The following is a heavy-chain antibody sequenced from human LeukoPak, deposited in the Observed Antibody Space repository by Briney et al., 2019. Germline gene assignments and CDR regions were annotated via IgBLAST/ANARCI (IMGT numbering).Heavy chain of an antibody. Sequence: SETLSLTCTVSGGSISSYYWGWIRQPPGKGLEWIGYIYYSGSTNYNPSLKSRVTISVDTSKNQFSLKLSSVTAADTAVYYCARDLGCGGDCYAFDIWGQGTMVTVSS. D-gene: IGHD2-21*02. CDR2: IYYSGST. J-gene: IGHJ3*02. CDR3: ARDLGCGGDCYAFDI. CDR1: GGSISSYY. V-gene: IGHV4-59*01.